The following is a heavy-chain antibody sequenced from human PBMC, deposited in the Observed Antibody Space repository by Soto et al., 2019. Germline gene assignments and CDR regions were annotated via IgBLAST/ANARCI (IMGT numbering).Heavy chain of an antibody. J-gene: IGHJ5*02. D-gene: IGHD3-3*01. Sequence: SETLSLTCAVYGGSFSGYYWSWIRQPPGKGLEWIGEINHSGSTNYNPSLKSRVTISVDTSKNQFSLKLSSVTAADTAVYYCARGFGITIFGVVTPANWFDPWGQGTLVTV. CDR3: ARGFGITIFGVVTPANWFDP. CDR2: INHSGST. V-gene: IGHV4-34*01. CDR1: GGSFSGYY.